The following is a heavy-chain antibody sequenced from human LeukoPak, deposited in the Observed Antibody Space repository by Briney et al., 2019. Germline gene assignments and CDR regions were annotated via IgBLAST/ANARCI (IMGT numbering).Heavy chain of an antibody. CDR1: GFTFSSYW. CDR3: ARDKDYDGSFDY. CDR2: INSDGSST. D-gene: IGHD4-23*01. V-gene: IGHV3-74*01. J-gene: IGHJ4*02. Sequence: GGSLRLSCAASGFTFSSYWMHWVSQAPGKWLVWVSRINSDGSSTSYADSVKGRFTISRDSAKNTLYLQINSLRAEDTAVYYCARDKDYDGSFDYWGQGTLATVSS.